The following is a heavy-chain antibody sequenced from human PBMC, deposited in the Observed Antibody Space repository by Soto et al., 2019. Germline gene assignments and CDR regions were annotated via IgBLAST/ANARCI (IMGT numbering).Heavy chain of an antibody. CDR3: ARDSRNWYIDY. D-gene: IGHD6-13*01. CDR1: GYTFTGYY. CDR2: IKPNSDTT. V-gene: IGHV1-46*01. J-gene: IGHJ4*02. Sequence: ASVKVSCKASGYTFTGYYMHWVRQAPGQGLEWMGIIKPNSDTTKYAQKFQDRDTMTRDTSKNTAYMELTRLKYEDTAVYYCARDSRNWYIDYWGQGTLVTVSS.